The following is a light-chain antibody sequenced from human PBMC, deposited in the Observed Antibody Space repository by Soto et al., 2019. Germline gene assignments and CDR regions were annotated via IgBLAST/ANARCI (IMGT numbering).Light chain of an antibody. CDR2: GAS. Sequence: EIGMTQTPATLSVSPEESATLSCRASQSVSSNLAWYQQKPGQAPRLLIYGASTRATGIPARFSGSGSGTEFTLTISSLQSEDFAVYYCQKYNNWPPWTFGQGTKVDIK. J-gene: IGKJ1*01. V-gene: IGKV3-15*01. CDR3: QKYNNWPPWT. CDR1: QSVSSN.